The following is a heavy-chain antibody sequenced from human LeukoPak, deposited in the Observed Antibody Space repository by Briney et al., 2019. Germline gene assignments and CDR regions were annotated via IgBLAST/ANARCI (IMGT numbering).Heavy chain of an antibody. V-gene: IGHV3-7*01. CDR3: AKLARSDDFDI. CDR2: IKQDGSEK. J-gene: IGHJ3*02. Sequence: GGSLRLSCAASGFTFSSYSMNWVRQAPGKGLEWVASIKQDGSEKKYVDSVKGRFTISGDNAKTVYLQMNSLRAEDTAVYYCAKLARSDDFDIWGQGTMVTVSS. CDR1: GFTFSSYS.